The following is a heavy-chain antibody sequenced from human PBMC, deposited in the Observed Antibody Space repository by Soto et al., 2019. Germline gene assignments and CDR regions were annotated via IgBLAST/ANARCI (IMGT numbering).Heavy chain of an antibody. V-gene: IGHV4-39*01. D-gene: IGHD6-13*01. Sequence: SETLSLTCTVSGGSISSSSSYWGWIRQPPGKGLEWIGTIYSGSTYYNPSLKSRVTISVDTSKNQFSLKLSSVAAADTAIYFCATTRGIAVGGSFDYWGQGTLVTV. J-gene: IGHJ4*02. CDR1: GGSISSSSSY. CDR3: ATTRGIAVGGSFDY. CDR2: IYSGST.